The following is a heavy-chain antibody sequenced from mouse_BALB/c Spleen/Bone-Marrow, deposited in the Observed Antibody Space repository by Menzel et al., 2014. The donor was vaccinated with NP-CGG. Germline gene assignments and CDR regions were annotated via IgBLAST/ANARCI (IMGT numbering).Heavy chain of an antibody. CDR3: ARLDLFAC. CDR2: IDPANGNT. V-gene: IGHV14-3*02. J-gene: IGHJ3*01. Sequence: EVKLMESGAELVKPGASVKLSCTASGFNIKDTYMHWVKQRPEQGLEWSGRIDPANGNTKYDPKFQGKATITADTSSNTAYLQLSSLTSEDTAVYYCARLDLFACWGQGTLVTVSA. CDR1: GFNIKDTY.